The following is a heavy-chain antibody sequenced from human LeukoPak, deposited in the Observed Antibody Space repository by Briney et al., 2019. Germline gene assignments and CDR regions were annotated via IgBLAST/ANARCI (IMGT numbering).Heavy chain of an antibody. CDR1: GSSISSGGYS. CDR2: IYHSGST. Sequence: PSQTLSLTCAVSGSSISSGGYSWSWIRQPPGKGLEWIGYIYHSGSTYYNPSLKSRVTISVDTSKNQFSLKLSSVTAADTAVYYCARGLGYSSSWYIWGQGTMVTVSS. CDR3: ARGLGYSSSWYI. D-gene: IGHD6-13*01. J-gene: IGHJ3*02. V-gene: IGHV4-30-2*01.